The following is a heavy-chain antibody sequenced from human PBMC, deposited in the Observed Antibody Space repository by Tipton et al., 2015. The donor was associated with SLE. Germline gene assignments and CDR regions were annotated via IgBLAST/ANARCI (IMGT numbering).Heavy chain of an antibody. CDR3: ARDSPYDSSGYYSDY. Sequence: TLSLTCTVSGGSVSSGSYYWSWIRQPPGKGLEWIGSVYHSGSTYYNPSLRSRVTISVDTSKNQFSLKLSSVTAADTAVYYCARDSPYDSSGYYSDYWGQGTQVTVSS. D-gene: IGHD3-22*01. CDR2: VYHSGST. CDR1: GGSVSSGSYY. J-gene: IGHJ4*02. V-gene: IGHV4-39*07.